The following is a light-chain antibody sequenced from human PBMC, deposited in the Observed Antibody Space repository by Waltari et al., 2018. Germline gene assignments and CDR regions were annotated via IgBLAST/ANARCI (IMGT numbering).Light chain of an antibody. J-gene: IGKJ1*01. CDR2: GAS. V-gene: IGKV3-20*01. Sequence: EIVLTQSPGTLSLSPGERATLSCRASQSVTSSYLAWYLQKPGQAPRLLIYGASNRATGIPDRFSGSGSGTDFTLTISRLEPEDFAVYYCHQYGSSPETFGQGTKLEIK. CDR1: QSVTSSY. CDR3: HQYGSSPET.